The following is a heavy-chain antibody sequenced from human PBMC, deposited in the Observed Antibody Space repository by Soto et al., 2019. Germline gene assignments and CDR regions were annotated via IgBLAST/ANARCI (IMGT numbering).Heavy chain of an antibody. CDR2: INSDGSST. CDR1: GFTFSSYW. J-gene: IGHJ6*02. Sequence: GGSLRLSCAASGFTFSSYWMHWVRQAPGKGLVWVSRINSDGSSTSYADSVKGRFTISRDNAKNTLYLQMNSLRAEDTAVYYCARDLKQQLVRGNYYHYGMDVWGQGTTVTVSS. CDR3: ARDLKQQLVRGNYYHYGMDV. D-gene: IGHD6-13*01. V-gene: IGHV3-74*01.